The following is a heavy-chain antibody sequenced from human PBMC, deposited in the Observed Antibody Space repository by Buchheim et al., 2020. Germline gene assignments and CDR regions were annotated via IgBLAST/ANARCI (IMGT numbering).Heavy chain of an antibody. CDR1: GFTFSSYE. CDR2: ISSSGSTI. D-gene: IGHD2-2*01. Sequence: EVQLVESGGGLVQPGGSLRLSCAASGFTFSSYEMNWVRQAPGKGLEWVSYISSSGSTIYYADSVKGRFTISRDNAKNSLYLQMNSLRAEDTAVYYCARVQVVPAAMGYYYYYGMDVWGQGTT. CDR3: ARVQVVPAAMGYYYYYGMDV. J-gene: IGHJ6*02. V-gene: IGHV3-48*03.